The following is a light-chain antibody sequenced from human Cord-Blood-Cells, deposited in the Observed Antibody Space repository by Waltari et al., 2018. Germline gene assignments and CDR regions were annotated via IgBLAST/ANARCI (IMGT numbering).Light chain of an antibody. CDR3: QVWDRSSDHYV. J-gene: IGLJ1*01. CDR2: DDS. CDR1: NIGSKS. V-gene: IGLV3-21*02. Sequence: SYVLTQPPSVSVAPGQTARITCGGNNIGSKSVHWYQQKPGQAPVLVVYDDSDRPSGIPGRFPGSNSGNTATRTISRVEAGDEADYYCQVWDRSSDHYVFGTGTKVTVL.